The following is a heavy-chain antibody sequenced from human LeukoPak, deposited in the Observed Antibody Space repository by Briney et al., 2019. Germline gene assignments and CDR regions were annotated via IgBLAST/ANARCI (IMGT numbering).Heavy chain of an antibody. J-gene: IGHJ4*02. Sequence: PAGSLRLSCAASGFTFSTYWMHWVRQPPGKVLVWVSRMSPDGSSTAYAGSGKGRLTISRDNAKNTLDVQMNSLRVEDTAVYYCARERGGDIDPIDSWGQGIVVTVSS. CDR3: ARERGGDIDPIDS. CDR2: MSPDGSST. V-gene: IGHV3-74*01. CDR1: GFTFSTYW. D-gene: IGHD2-21*01.